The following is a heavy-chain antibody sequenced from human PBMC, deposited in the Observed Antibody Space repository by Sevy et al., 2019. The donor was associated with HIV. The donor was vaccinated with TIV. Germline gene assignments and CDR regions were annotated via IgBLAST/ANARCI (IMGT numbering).Heavy chain of an antibody. V-gene: IGHV1-69*06. Sequence: ASVKVSCKASGGTFSSYAISWVRRAPGQGLEWMGGIIPIFGTANYAQKFQGRVTITADKSTSTAYMELSSLRSEDTAVYYCARGDLGYCSGGSCYHAFDIWGQGTMVTVSS. CDR3: ARGDLGYCSGGSCYHAFDI. CDR1: GGTFSSYA. J-gene: IGHJ3*02. D-gene: IGHD2-15*01. CDR2: IIPIFGTA.